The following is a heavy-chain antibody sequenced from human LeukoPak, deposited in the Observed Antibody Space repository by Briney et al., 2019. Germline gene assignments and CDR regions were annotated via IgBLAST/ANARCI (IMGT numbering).Heavy chain of an antibody. J-gene: IGHJ6*03. CDR2: ISASGGST. D-gene: IGHD3-10*01. CDR3: AKVMKGSERLTMVRGVIIKTAGLYYMDV. V-gene: IGHV3-23*01. CDR1: GFTLSSYA. Sequence: PGGSLRLSCAASGFTLSSYAMSWVRQAPGKGLEWVSSISASGGSTNYADSVKGRFTISRDNSKNPVYLQMNSLRAEDTAVYYCAKVMKGSERLTMVRGVIIKTAGLYYMDVWGKGTTVTVSS.